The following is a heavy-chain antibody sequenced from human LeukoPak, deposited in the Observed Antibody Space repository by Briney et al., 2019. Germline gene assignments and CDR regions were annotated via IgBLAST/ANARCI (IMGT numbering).Heavy chain of an antibody. D-gene: IGHD3-10*01. V-gene: IGHV3-30*14. Sequence: PGRSLRLSCAASGFTFSSYARHWVRQAPGKGLEWVAVISYDGSNKYYADSVKGRFTISRDNSKNTLYLQMNSLRAEDTAVYYCARGGYYGSGSYSAEIDYWGQGTLVTVSS. J-gene: IGHJ4*02. CDR1: GFTFSSYA. CDR2: ISYDGSNK. CDR3: ARGGYYGSGSYSAEIDY.